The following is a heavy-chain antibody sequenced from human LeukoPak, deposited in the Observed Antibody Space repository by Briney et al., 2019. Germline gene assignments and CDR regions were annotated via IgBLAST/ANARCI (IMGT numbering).Heavy chain of an antibody. CDR1: GFTFSSYG. V-gene: IGHV3-30*03. D-gene: IGHD6-13*01. CDR3: VVIAAAGIDY. J-gene: IGHJ4*02. CDR2: ISYDGSNK. Sequence: GGSLRLSCAASGFTFSSYGMHWVRQAPGKGLEWVAVISYDGSNKYYADSVKGRFTISRDNSKNTLYLQMNSLRAEDTAVYYCVVIAAAGIDYWGQGTLVTVSS.